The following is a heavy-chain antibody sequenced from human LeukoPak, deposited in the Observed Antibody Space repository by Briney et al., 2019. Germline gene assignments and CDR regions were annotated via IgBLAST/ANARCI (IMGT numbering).Heavy chain of an antibody. J-gene: IGHJ4*02. CDR1: GFTFSSAA. V-gene: IGHV3-23*01. CDR3: AKDLIAVGDGYYFDY. D-gene: IGHD6-19*01. CDR2: IGSSGGST. Sequence: GGSLRLSCAASGFTFSSAAMTWVRQAPGKGLEWVSLIGSSGGSTYYADSVKGRFTISRDNSKNTLSLQMNSLRVEDTAIYYCAKDLIAVGDGYYFDYWGQGTLVTVSS.